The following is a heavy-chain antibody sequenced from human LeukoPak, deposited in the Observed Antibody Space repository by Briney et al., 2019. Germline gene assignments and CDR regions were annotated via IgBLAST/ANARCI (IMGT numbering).Heavy chain of an antibody. CDR3: AKVRGYCSSTSCYSREYYFDY. J-gene: IGHJ4*02. CDR1: GFTFSSYG. D-gene: IGHD2-2*01. Sequence: GGSLRLSCAASGFTFSSYGMHWVRQAPGKGLEWVAVISYDGSNKYYADSVKGRFTISRDNSKNTLYLQMNSLRAEDTAVYYCAKVRGYCSSTSCYSREYYFDYWGQGTLVTVSS. CDR2: ISYDGSNK. V-gene: IGHV3-30*18.